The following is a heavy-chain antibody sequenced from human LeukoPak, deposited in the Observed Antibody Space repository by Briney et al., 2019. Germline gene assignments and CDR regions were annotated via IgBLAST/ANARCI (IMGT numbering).Heavy chain of an antibody. J-gene: IGHJ5*02. V-gene: IGHV3-48*01. Sequence: GGSLRLSCAASGFTFSQYSMNWVRQAPGKGLGWVSHIRSSSETFYADSVKGRFTISRDNARNSLYLQKNNLRGEDTAIYYCARDAGNSGYGCDLWGQGTLVTVSS. D-gene: IGHD5-12*01. CDR2: IRSSSET. CDR3: ARDAGNSGYGCDL. CDR1: GFTFSQYS.